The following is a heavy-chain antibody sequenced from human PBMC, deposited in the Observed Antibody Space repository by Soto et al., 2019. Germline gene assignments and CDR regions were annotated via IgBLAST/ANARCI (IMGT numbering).Heavy chain of an antibody. D-gene: IGHD3-16*01. CDR1: GYTFTRYG. CDR3: AMVDVYVTPSPQDV. J-gene: IGHJ6*02. V-gene: IGHV1-18*01. CDR2: INTYNVNT. Sequence: QVQLVQSGAEVKNPGASVKVSCKASGYTFTRYGIGWARQAPGQGLEWMGWINTYNVNTNYAQNVQGRVTLTTDTTTSKAYMDLRSLRSNDTAIYYCAMVDVYVTPSPQDVWGQGTTVIVSS.